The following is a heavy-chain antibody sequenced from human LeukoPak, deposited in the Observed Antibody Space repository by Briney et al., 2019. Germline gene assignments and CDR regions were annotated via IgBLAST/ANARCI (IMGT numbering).Heavy chain of an antibody. D-gene: IGHD1-26*01. V-gene: IGHV1-18*01. CDR3: ARGARGSYYVWYFDL. CDR1: GYTFTSYG. CDR2: ISAYNGNT. Sequence: ASVKVSCKASGYTFTSYGISWVRQAPGQGLEWMGWISAYNGNTNYAQKLQGRVTMTTDTSTSTAYMELRSLRSDDTAVYYCARGARGSYYVWYFDLWGRGTLVTVSS. J-gene: IGHJ2*01.